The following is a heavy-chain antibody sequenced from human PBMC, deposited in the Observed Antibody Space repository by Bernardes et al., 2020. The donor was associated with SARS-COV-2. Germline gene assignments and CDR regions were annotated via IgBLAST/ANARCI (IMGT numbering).Heavy chain of an antibody. D-gene: IGHD3-9*01. CDR1: GFTFSSYA. J-gene: IGHJ6*02. V-gene: IGHV3-30*04. CDR3: AKGLRYFDWLSGSNGMDV. Sequence: GGSLRLSCAASGFTFSSYAMHWVRQAPGKGLEWVAVISYDGSNKYYADSVKGRFTISRDNSKNTLYLQMNSLRAEDTAVYYCAKGLRYFDWLSGSNGMDVWGQGTTVTVSS. CDR2: ISYDGSNK.